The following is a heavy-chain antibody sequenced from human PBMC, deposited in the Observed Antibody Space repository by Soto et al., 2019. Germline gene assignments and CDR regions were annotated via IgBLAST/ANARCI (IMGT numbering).Heavy chain of an antibody. CDR1: GGSISSGGYY. V-gene: IGHV4-31*03. Sequence: QVQLQESGPGLVKPSQTLSLTCTVSGGSISSGGYYWSWIRQHPGKGLEWIGYIYYSGSTYYNPSLNSRVTRSVDTSKNQFSLKRSSVTAADTAVYYCATYGSGSYKPTTFDYWGQGTLVTVSS. CDR3: ATYGSGSYKPTTFDY. J-gene: IGHJ4*02. D-gene: IGHD3-10*01. CDR2: IYYSGST.